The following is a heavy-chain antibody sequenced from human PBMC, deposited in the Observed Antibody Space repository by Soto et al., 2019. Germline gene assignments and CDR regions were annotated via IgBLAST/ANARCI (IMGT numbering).Heavy chain of an antibody. J-gene: IGHJ6*02. Sequence: QVQLVQSGAEVRKPGASVKVSCKASGYTFSTSGMRWLRQAPGQGLEWMGWISTYNGDTNDAPKFQDRVTMTSDTSTRTVYMELRSLRSDDTAVYYCARAGAAPYYYYGMDVWGQVTRVTVSS. CDR1: GYTFSTSG. V-gene: IGHV1-18*01. CDR2: ISTYNGDT. D-gene: IGHD2-15*01. CDR3: ARAGAAPYYYYGMDV.